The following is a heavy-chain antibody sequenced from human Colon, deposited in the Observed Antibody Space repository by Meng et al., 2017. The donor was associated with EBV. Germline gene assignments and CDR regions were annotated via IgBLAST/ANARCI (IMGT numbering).Heavy chain of an antibody. CDR2: IYYIGGT. CDR3: ARVSGRSFDP. D-gene: IGHD3-10*01. J-gene: IGHJ5*02. V-gene: IGHV4-61*01. Sequence: QVSGQGFVKPSEPLSPTCTVSGDSVATGRYYWSWIRQPPGKGLEWIAYIYYIGGTSYNPSLKSRLTISLDTSKNQFSLSLRSVTAADTAVYYCARVSGRSFDPWGQGTLVTVSS. CDR1: GDSVATGRYY.